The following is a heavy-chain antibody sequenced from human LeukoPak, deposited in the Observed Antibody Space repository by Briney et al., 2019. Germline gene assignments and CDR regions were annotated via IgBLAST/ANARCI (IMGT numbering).Heavy chain of an antibody. CDR2: IDWDDDK. Sequence: ESGPALVKPTQTLTLTCTFSGFSLSTTGMRVSWIRQPPGKALEWLARIDWDDDKFYNTSLKTRLTIFKDTSKNQVVLIMTNMDPVDTATYYCARAYDSSGYSSGYYFDYWGQGTLSPSPQ. D-gene: IGHD3-22*01. CDR1: GFSLSTTGMR. J-gene: IGHJ4*02. V-gene: IGHV2-70*04. CDR3: ARAYDSSGYSSGYYFDY.